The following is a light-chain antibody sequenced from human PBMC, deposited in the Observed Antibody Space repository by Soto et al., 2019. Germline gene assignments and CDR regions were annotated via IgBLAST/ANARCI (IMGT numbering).Light chain of an antibody. CDR1: GXDVDGYNF. J-gene: IGLJ1*01. CDR3: SSYTTSDTLYV. Sequence: QSALTQPASVSGSPGQSITISCTEAGXDVDGYNFVSWYQHHPGKAPKLIIYEVKNRPSGVSNRFSGSKSGNTASLTISGLQAEDEADYYCSSYTTSDTLYVFGTGTKVTVL. V-gene: IGLV2-14*01. CDR2: EVK.